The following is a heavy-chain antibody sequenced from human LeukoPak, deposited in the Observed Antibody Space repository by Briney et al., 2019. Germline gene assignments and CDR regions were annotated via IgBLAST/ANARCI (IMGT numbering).Heavy chain of an antibody. CDR3: THHDYSISANY. D-gene: IGHD4-11*01. Sequence: GGSLKLSCAASGFTFSGSAMHWVRQASGKGLEWVGRIRSKANSYATAYAASVKGRFTISRDDSKNTAYLQMNSLKTEDTAVYYCTHHDYSISANYWGQGTLVTVSS. J-gene: IGHJ4*02. CDR2: IRSKANSYAT. V-gene: IGHV3-73*01. CDR1: GFTFSGSA.